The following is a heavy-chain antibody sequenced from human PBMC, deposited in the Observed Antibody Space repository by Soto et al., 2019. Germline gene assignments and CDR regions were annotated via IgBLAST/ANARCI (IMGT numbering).Heavy chain of an antibody. CDR2: IIPIFGTA. Sequence: ASVKVSCKASGGTFSSYAISWVRQAPGQGLEWMGGIIPIFGTANYAQKFQGRVTITADESTSTAYLELSSLRSEDTAVYYCARDGWVWSGYYTDQGVYYYYGMDVWGQGTTVTVSS. CDR1: GGTFSSYA. CDR3: ARDGWVWSGYYTDQGVYYYYGMDV. V-gene: IGHV1-69*13. D-gene: IGHD3-3*01. J-gene: IGHJ6*02.